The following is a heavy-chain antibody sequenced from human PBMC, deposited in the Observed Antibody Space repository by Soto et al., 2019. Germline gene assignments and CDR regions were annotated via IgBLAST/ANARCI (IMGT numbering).Heavy chain of an antibody. J-gene: IGHJ4*02. V-gene: IGHV3-48*01. CDR2: ISSSSTTI. Sequence: PGGSLRLSCAASGFTFSSYSMNWVRQAPGKGLEWVSYISSSSTTIYYANSVKGRFTVSRDNAKNSLYLQMNSLRAEDTAVYYCAKDGPVMDSSSFDYWGQGA. D-gene: IGHD6-13*01. CDR1: GFTFSSYS. CDR3: AKDGPVMDSSSFDY.